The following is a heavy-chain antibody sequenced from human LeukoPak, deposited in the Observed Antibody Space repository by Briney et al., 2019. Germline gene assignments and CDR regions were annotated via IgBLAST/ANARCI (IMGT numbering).Heavy chain of an antibody. D-gene: IGHD2-2*02. Sequence: ASVKVSCKASGYTFTSYDINWVRQATGQGLEWMGWMNPNSGNTGYAQKFQGRVTMTRNTPISTAYMELSSLGSEDTAVYYCARAMRDCSSASSYNYWGQGTLVTVSS. J-gene: IGHJ4*02. V-gene: IGHV1-8*01. CDR1: GYTFTSYD. CDR2: MNPNSGNT. CDR3: ARAMRDCSSASSYNY.